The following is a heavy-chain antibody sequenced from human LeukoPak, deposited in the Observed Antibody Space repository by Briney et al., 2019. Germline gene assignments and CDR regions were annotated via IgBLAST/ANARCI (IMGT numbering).Heavy chain of an antibody. CDR2: IYHSGST. Sequence: SETLSLTCAVSGYSISSAYYWGWIRQPPGKGLEWIGSIYHSGSTYYNPSLKRRVTILVDTSKNQFSLKLSSVTAADTAVYYCARLDWGSGFDYWGQGTLVTVSS. V-gene: IGHV4-38-2*01. CDR1: GYSISSAYY. D-gene: IGHD7-27*01. CDR3: ARLDWGSGFDY. J-gene: IGHJ4*02.